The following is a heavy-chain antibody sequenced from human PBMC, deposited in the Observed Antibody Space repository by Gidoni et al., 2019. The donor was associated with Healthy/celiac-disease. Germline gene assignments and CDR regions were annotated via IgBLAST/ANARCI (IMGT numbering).Heavy chain of an antibody. D-gene: IGHD6-13*01. V-gene: IGHV3-21*01. CDR1: GFTFSSYR. Sequence: EVQLVESGGGLVKPGGSLRLSCAASGFTFSSYRMNWVRQAPGKGLEWVSSISSSSSYIYYADSVKGRFTISRDNAKNSLYLQMNSLRAEDTAVYYCARDSLLFIAAAGTGFDYWGQGTLVTVSS. CDR2: ISSSSSYI. CDR3: ARDSLLFIAAAGTGFDY. J-gene: IGHJ4*02.